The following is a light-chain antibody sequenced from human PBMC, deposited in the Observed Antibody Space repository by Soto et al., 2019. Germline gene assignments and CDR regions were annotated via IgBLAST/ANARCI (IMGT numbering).Light chain of an antibody. V-gene: IGLV2-14*01. CDR2: DVS. Sequence: QSALTQPASVSGSPGQSITISCTGTSCDVGGYNYVSWYQQHPGKAPKLMFYDVSNRPSGVSNRFSGSKSGNTASLTISGLQAEEEADYYCSSYPSSSTLGGVVFGGGTKVTVL. CDR3: SSYPSSSTLGGVV. CDR1: SCDVGGYNY. J-gene: IGLJ2*01.